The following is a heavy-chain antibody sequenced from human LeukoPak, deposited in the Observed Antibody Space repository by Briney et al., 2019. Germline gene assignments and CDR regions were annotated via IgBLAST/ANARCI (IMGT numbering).Heavy chain of an antibody. CDR1: GYTFTSYD. V-gene: IGHV1-8*01. D-gene: IGHD3-22*01. J-gene: IGHJ5*02. Sequence: ASVKVSYKASGYTFTSYDINWVRQATGQGLEWMGWMNPNSGNTGYAQKFQGRVTMTRNTSISTAYMELSSLRSEDTAVYYCARMSYYDSSGDNWFDPWGQGTLVTVSS. CDR2: MNPNSGNT. CDR3: ARMSYYDSSGDNWFDP.